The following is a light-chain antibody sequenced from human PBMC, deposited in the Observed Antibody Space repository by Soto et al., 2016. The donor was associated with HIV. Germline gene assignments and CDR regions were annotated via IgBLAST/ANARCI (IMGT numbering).Light chain of an antibody. V-gene: IGKV1-6*01. CDR1: QDIRND. CDR2: ATS. J-gene: IGKJ2*01. CDR3: LQDYDYPYT. Sequence: AIQMTQSPSSLSASVGDRVTITCRTSQDIRNDLGWYQQKPGKAPKLLIYATSSLQSGVPARFSGSGSGTDFTLTISSLQPEDFATYYCLQDYDYPYTFGQGTKLEIK.